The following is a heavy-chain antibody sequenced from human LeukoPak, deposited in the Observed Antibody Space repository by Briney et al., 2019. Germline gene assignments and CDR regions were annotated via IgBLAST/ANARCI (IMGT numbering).Heavy chain of an antibody. V-gene: IGHV4-38-2*01. CDR1: IYSISSGYC. CDR3: ARHVNQLVTDFGPMGYFDY. Sequence: SETLSLTCAVSIYSISSGYCWGWIRQSPGRGLEWIGTLHHSGTTYYNPSLKSRVTISVDTSKNQFSLNLSSVTAADTAVYYCARHVNQLVTDFGPMGYFDYWGHGTLVTVSS. D-gene: IGHD3-3*01. CDR2: LHHSGTT. J-gene: IGHJ4*01.